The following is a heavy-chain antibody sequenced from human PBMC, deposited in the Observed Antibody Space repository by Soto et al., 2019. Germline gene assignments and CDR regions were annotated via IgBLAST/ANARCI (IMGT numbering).Heavy chain of an antibody. J-gene: IGHJ5*02. CDR1: GFTFSNAW. Sequence: GRSLRLSCAASGFTFSNAWMSWVRQAPGKGLEWVGRIKSKTDGGTTDYAAPVKGRFSISRDGSKDTLYLQMNSLKTEDTAVYYCTAVIDYGGNLSGSWGQGTLVTVSS. V-gene: IGHV3-15*01. CDR2: IKSKTDGGTT. CDR3: TAVIDYGGNLSGS. D-gene: IGHD2-21*02.